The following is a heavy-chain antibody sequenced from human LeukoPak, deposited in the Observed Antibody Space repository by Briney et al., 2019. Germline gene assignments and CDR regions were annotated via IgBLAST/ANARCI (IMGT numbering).Heavy chain of an antibody. Sequence: GASVKVSCKASGGTFSSYAISWVRQAPGQGLEWMGGIIPIFGTANYAQKFQGRVTITADKSTSTAYMELSSLRSEDTAVYYCARDRRPGYYYGSGSFRVGNWFDPWGQGTLVTVSS. CDR2: IIPIFGTA. CDR1: GGTFSSYA. D-gene: IGHD3-10*01. CDR3: ARDRRPGYYYGSGSFRVGNWFDP. V-gene: IGHV1-69*06. J-gene: IGHJ5*02.